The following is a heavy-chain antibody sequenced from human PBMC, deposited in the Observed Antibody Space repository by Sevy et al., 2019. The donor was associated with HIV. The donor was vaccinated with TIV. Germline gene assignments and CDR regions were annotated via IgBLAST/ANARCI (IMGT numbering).Heavy chain of an antibody. CDR2: ILYDGSNK. D-gene: IGHD6-6*01. CDR1: GFTFSTYG. J-gene: IGHJ6*02. V-gene: IGHV3-30*04. CDR3: ARGLAALPGYYYGMDV. Sequence: GGSLRLSCTASGFTFSTYGLHWVRQAPGKGLEGVAVILYDGSNKYYGDSVKGRLTISRDNSKNTLYLQMNSLRGEDTAVYYCARGLAALPGYYYGMDVWGQGTTVTVSS.